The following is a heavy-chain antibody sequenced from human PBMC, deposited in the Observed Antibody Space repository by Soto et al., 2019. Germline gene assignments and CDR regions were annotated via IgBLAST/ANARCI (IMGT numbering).Heavy chain of an antibody. CDR3: ARRQFNWFDP. CDR1: WCSLNSYY. Sequence: SETLSLPCTVSWCSLNSYYWSWIRQPPGKGLEWIGYIYYSGSTNYNPSLKSRVTISVDTSKNQFSLKLSSVTAADTAVYYCARRQFNWFDPWGQGTLVTVSS. V-gene: IGHV4-59*01. J-gene: IGHJ5*02. CDR2: IYYSGST. D-gene: IGHD4-4*01.